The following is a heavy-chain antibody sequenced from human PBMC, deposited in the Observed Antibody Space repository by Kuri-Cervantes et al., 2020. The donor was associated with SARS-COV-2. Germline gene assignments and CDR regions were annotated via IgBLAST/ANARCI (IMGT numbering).Heavy chain of an antibody. V-gene: IGHV4-39*01. D-gene: IGHD3-3*01. CDR3: ARQLAYYDFWSGYYISDMGAFDI. J-gene: IGHJ3*02. CDR2: IYYGGST. Sequence: ESLKISCTVSGGSISSSSYYWGWIRQPPGKGLEWIGSIYYGGSTYYNPSLKSRVTISVDTSKNQLSLKLSSVTAADTAVYYCARQLAYYDFWSGYYISDMGAFDIWGQGTMVTVSS. CDR1: GGSISSSSYY.